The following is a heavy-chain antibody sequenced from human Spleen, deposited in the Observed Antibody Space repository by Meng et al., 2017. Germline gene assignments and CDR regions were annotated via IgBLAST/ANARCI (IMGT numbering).Heavy chain of an antibody. CDR1: GGSFSNYY. CDR3: ASLSTSWSGADY. D-gene: IGHD6-13*01. J-gene: IGHJ4*02. CDR2: IHHSGST. V-gene: IGHV4-34*01. Sequence: QLQLQESGPGLGKPSETLSLTCAVYGGSFSNYYWSWIRQPPGKGLEWIGEIHHSGSTNYNPSLKSRVTISVDTSKIQFSLKLSSVTAADTAVYYCASLSTSWSGADYWGQGTLVTVSS.